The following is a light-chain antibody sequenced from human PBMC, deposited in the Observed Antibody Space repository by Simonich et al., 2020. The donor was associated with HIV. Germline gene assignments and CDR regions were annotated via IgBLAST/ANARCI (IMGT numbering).Light chain of an antibody. V-gene: IGLV2-14*03. CDR1: SIDVGGYNY. J-gene: IGLJ2*01. CDR2: DVI. CDR3: SSYTSSTTPV. Sequence: QSALTQPASVSGSPGQSITISCTGTSIDVGGYNYVSWYQQHPGKAPKLMIYDVINRPSGVSNRFSGSKAGNTASLTISGLQAEDEADYYCSSYTSSTTPVFGGGTKLTVL.